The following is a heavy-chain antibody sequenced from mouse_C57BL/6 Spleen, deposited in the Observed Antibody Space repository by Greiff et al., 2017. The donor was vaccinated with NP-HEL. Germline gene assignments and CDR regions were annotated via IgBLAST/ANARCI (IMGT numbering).Heavy chain of an antibody. CDR2: IYPGSGNT. J-gene: IGHJ2*01. CDR3: AREPSEYYGRSYGTFDY. Sequence: QVQLQQSGPELVKPGASVQISCKASGYTFTDYYINWVKQRPGQGLEWIGWIYPGSGNTKFNEKFKGKATLTVDTSSSTAYMQLSSLTSEDSAVYFCAREPSEYYGRSYGTFDYWGQGTTRTVSS. V-gene: IGHV1-84*01. D-gene: IGHD1-1*01. CDR1: GYTFTDYY.